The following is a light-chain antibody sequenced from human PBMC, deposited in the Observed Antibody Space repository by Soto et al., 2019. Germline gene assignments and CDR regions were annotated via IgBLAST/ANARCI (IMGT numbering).Light chain of an antibody. J-gene: IGLJ1*01. CDR1: SSDVGGYNY. V-gene: IGLV2-8*01. Sequence: QSVLTQPPSASGSPGQSVTISCTGTSSDVGGYNYVSWYQQHPGKAPKLMIYEVTKRPSGVPDRFSGSKSGNTASLTVSGLQAEDEADYYCSSYAGGTLVFGAGTKLTVL. CDR2: EVT. CDR3: SSYAGGTLV.